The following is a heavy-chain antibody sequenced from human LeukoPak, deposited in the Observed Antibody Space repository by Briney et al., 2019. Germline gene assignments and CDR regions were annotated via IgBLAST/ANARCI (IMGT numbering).Heavy chain of an antibody. V-gene: IGHV4-38-2*02. Sequence: SETLSLTCTVSGYSISSGYYWGWIRQPPGKGLEWIGSIYHSGSTYYNPSLKSRVTISVDTSKNQFSLKLSSVTAADTAVYYCARDSIFYYDSSGYHDYWGQGTLVTVSS. J-gene: IGHJ4*02. CDR2: IYHSGST. D-gene: IGHD3-22*01. CDR1: GYSISSGYY. CDR3: ARDSIFYYDSSGYHDY.